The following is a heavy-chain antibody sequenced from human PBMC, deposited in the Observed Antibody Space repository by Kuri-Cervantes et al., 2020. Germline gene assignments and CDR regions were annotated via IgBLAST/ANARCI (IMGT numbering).Heavy chain of an antibody. CDR2: IYYSGST. Sequence: SETLSLTCTVSGGSISSSSYYWGWIRQPPGKGLEWIGSIYYSGSTYYNPSLKSRVTISVDTSKNQFSLKLSSVTAADTAVYYCARAYCGGDCYPGDYYYYDMDVWGQGTTVTVSS. CDR3: ARAYCGGDCYPGDYYYYDMDV. V-gene: IGHV4-39*01. CDR1: GGSISSSSYY. J-gene: IGHJ6*02. D-gene: IGHD2-21*02.